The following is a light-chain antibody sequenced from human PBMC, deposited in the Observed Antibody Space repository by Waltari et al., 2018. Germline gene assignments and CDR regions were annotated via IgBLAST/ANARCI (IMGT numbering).Light chain of an antibody. CDR2: GAS. V-gene: IGKV3-15*01. CDR1: PSVGNS. J-gene: IGKJ2*01. CDR3: QQYNTWPPMYT. Sequence: EVVLTQSPATLSVSPGERATLSSRASPSVGNSLAWYQRRPGQAPRLLIYGASTRATGIPARFSGSGSGTEFTLTITSLQSEDFAIYYCQQYNTWPPMYTFGQGTKLEIK.